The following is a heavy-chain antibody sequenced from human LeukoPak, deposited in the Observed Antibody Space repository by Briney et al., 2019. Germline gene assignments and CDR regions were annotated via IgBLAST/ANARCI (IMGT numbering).Heavy chain of an antibody. D-gene: IGHD6-19*01. J-gene: IGHJ4*02. CDR1: RFTFSSYA. Sequence: GGSLRLSCAASRFTFSSYAMHWVRQAPGKGLEWVAVISYDGSNKYYADSVKGRFTISRDNSKNTLYLQMNSLRAEDTAVYYCARDRYSSGWYKGDFDYWGQGTLVTVSS. V-gene: IGHV3-30-3*01. CDR3: ARDRYSSGWYKGDFDY. CDR2: ISYDGSNK.